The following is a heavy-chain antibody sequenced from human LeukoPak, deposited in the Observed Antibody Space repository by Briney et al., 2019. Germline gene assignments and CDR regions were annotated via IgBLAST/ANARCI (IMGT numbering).Heavy chain of an antibody. CDR1: GFTFSSYW. CDR3: ARGATYYYDSSGYYYSWFDN. J-gene: IGHJ4*02. Sequence: GGSLRLSCAASGFTFSSYWMHWVRHAPGKRLVWVSRINSDGSSTTYADSVKGRFTISRDNAKNTLYLQMNSLRAEDTAVYYCARGATYYYDSSGYYYSWFDNWGQGTLVTVSS. V-gene: IGHV3-74*01. D-gene: IGHD3-22*01. CDR2: INSDGSST.